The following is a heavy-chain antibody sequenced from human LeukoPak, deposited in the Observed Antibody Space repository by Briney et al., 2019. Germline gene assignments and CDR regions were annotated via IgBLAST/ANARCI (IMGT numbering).Heavy chain of an antibody. D-gene: IGHD6-19*01. Sequence: ASVKVSCKASGYTFTSYDINWVRQATGQGLEWMGWMNPNSGNTGYAQKFQGRVAMTRNTSIGTAYMELSSLRSEDTAVYYCARGGSGWPNHDAFDIWGQGTMVTVSS. J-gene: IGHJ3*02. CDR1: GYTFTSYD. CDR3: ARGGSGWPNHDAFDI. V-gene: IGHV1-8*01. CDR2: MNPNSGNT.